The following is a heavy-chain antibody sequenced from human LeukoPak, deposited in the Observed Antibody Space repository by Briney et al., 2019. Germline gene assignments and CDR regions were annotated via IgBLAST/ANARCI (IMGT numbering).Heavy chain of an antibody. CDR1: GFTFSSYA. CDR3: AICGGDCYYFDY. J-gene: IGHJ4*02. V-gene: IGHV3-23*01. Sequence: GGSLRLSCAASGFTFSSYAMSWVRQAPGKGLEWVSAVSGSGGSTYYADSVKGRFTISRDNSKNTLYLQMNSLRAEDTAVYYCAICGGDCYYFDYWGQGTLVTVSS. D-gene: IGHD2-21*01. CDR2: VSGSGGST.